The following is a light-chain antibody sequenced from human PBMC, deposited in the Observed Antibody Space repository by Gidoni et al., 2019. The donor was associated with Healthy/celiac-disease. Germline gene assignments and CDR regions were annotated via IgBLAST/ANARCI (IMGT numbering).Light chain of an antibody. CDR1: QSVSSY. V-gene: IGKV3-11*01. CDR2: DAS. CDR3: QQRSNWPPT. J-gene: IGKJ3*01. Sequence: EFALTQSPATLSLSPGERSTPSRRASQSVSSYLAWYQQKPGQAPRLLIYDASNRATGIPARFSGSGSGTEFTLTISSLEPEDFAVYYCQQRSNWPPTFGPGTKVDIK.